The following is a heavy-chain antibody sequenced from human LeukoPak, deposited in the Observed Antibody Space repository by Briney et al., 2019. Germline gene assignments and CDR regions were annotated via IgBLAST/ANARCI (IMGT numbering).Heavy chain of an antibody. CDR3: AREGTDYGGNSFYYFDY. Sequence: GGSLRLSCAASGFTASSNYMSWVRQAPGKGLEWVSVIYSGGSTYYADSVKGRFTISRDNSKNTLYLQMNSLRAEDTAVYYCAREGTDYGGNSFYYFDYWGQGTLVTVSS. CDR1: GFTASSNY. D-gene: IGHD4-23*01. J-gene: IGHJ4*02. CDR2: IYSGGST. V-gene: IGHV3-53*01.